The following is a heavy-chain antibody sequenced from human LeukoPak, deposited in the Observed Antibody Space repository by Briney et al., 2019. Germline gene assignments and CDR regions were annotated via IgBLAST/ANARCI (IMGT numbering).Heavy chain of an antibody. D-gene: IGHD3-10*01. CDR1: GHIFTSYY. V-gene: IGHV1-46*01. J-gene: IGHJ4*02. Sequence: ASVKVSCKASGHIFTSYYMYWVRQAPGQGLEWMGIINPSGGSIRYAQKFQGRVTMTRDTSTSTVYMELSSLRSEDTAVYYCARGAITHYYSFDYWGQGTLVTVSS. CDR3: ARGAITHYYSFDY. CDR2: INPSGGSI.